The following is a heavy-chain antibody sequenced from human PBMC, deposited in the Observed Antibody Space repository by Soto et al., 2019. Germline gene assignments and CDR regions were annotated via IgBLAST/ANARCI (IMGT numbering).Heavy chain of an antibody. CDR3: ARDRTDSGYYTNWLDP. CDR1: GFSFSDYF. V-gene: IGHV1-46*01. CDR2: INPIFGTT. J-gene: IGHJ5*02. Sequence: GASVKVSCKASGFSFSDYFMHWVRQAPGQGLEWMGIINPIFGTTNYAQNLQGRVTISADKSTLTSYMELHSLTSDDTALYYCARDRTDSGYYTNWLDPWGQGTQVTVSS. D-gene: IGHD3-22*01.